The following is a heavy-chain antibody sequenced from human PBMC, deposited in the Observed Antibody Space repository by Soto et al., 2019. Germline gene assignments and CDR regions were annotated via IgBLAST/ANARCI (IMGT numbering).Heavy chain of an antibody. Sequence: GGSLRLSCAASGFTFSSYAMSWVRQAAGKGLEWVSAISGSGGSTYYADSVKGRFTISRDNSKNTLYLQMNSLRAEDTAVYYCAKTMRITIFGVVIIHLDYWGQGTLVTVS. CDR2: ISGSGGST. V-gene: IGHV3-23*01. CDR1: GFTFSSYA. J-gene: IGHJ4*02. CDR3: AKTMRITIFGVVIIHLDY. D-gene: IGHD3-3*01.